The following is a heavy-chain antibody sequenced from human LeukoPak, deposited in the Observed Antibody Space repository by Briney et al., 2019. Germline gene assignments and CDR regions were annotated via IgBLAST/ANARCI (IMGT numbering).Heavy chain of an antibody. V-gene: IGHV4-4*07. J-gene: IGHJ3*02. Sequence: SETLSLTCTVSGGSISSYYWSWIRQPAGKGLEWMGRIYTSGSTNYNPSLKSRVTMSVDTSKNQFSLKLSSVTAADTAVYYCARDQTYYDSSGYSLYAFDIWGQGTMVTVSS. CDR3: ARDQTYYDSSGYSLYAFDI. CDR2: IYTSGST. CDR1: GGSISSYY. D-gene: IGHD3-22*01.